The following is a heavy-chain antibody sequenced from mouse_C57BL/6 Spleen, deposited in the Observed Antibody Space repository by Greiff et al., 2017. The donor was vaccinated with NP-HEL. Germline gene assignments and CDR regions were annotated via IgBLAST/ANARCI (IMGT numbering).Heavy chain of an antibody. CDR2: IRLKSDNYAT. V-gene: IGHV6-3*01. CDR3: TGDEGYYAMDY. CDR1: GFTFSNYW. J-gene: IGHJ4*01. Sequence: EVKLLESGGGLVQPGGSMKLSCVASGFTFSNYWMNWVRQSPEKGLEWVAQIRLKSDNYATHYAESVKGRFTISRDDSKSSVYLQLNNLRAEDTGIYYCTGDEGYYAMDYWGQGTSVTVSS.